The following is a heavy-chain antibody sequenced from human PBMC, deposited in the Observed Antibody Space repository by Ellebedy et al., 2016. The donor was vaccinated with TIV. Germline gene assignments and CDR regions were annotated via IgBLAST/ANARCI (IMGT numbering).Heavy chain of an antibody. Sequence: GESLKISCRASEFNFDDYDIIWVRQAPGKGLEWVSSIRLRNSFIDYADSVRGRTTISRDNVNNSLYLQMSSLRAEDTAVYYCGTFATGTIDSWGPGTLVTVSS. J-gene: IGHJ4*02. V-gene: IGHV3-21*01. CDR1: EFNFDDYD. D-gene: IGHD4-11*01. CDR2: IRLRNSFI. CDR3: GTFATGTIDS.